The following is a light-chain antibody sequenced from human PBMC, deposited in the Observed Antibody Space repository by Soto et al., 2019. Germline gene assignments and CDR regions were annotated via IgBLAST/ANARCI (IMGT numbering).Light chain of an antibody. CDR3: QKYDSAPLT. CDR2: AAS. V-gene: IGKV1-27*01. CDR1: QGISHY. Sequence: DIQMTQSPSSLSASVGDRVTITCRASQGISHYLAWYQQKPGKVPKLLIYAASTLRSGVPSRFSGSGSGTDITLTISSLQTEDVATYYCQKYDSAPLTFGSGTKVDI. J-gene: IGKJ3*01.